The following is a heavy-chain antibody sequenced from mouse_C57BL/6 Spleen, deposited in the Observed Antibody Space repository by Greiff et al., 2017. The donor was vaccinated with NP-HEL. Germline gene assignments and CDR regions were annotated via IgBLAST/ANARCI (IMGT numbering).Heavy chain of an antibody. V-gene: IGHV1-26*01. J-gene: IGHJ4*01. CDR3: ARSNYYGSRGAMDY. CDR1: GYTFTDYY. Sequence: EVQLQQSGPELVKPGASVKISCKASGYTFTDYYMNWVKQSHGKSLEWIGDINPNNGGTSYNQKFKGKATLTVDKSSSTAYMELRSLTSEDSAVYYCARSNYYGSRGAMDYWGQGTSVTVSS. D-gene: IGHD1-1*01. CDR2: INPNNGGT.